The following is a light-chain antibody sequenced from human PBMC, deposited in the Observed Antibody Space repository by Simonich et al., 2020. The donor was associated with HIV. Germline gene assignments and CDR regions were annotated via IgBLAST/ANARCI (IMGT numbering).Light chain of an antibody. CDR3: CSYAGSSTLL. Sequence: QSALTQPASVSGSPGLSITISCTGTSSDIGNYDIVSWYQQPPGKAPKLMIYDVSKRPSGVSTRFSGSKSGNTASLTISGLQAEDEADYYCCSYAGSSTLLFGGGTKLTVL. CDR1: SSDIGNYDI. J-gene: IGLJ2*01. CDR2: DVS. V-gene: IGLV2-23*02.